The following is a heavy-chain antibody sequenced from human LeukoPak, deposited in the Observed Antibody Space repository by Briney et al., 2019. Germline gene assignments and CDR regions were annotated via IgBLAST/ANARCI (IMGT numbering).Heavy chain of an antibody. V-gene: IGHV4-59*12. CDR1: GGSISTYY. J-gene: IGHJ4*02. CDR2: IYHSGST. Sequence: SETLSLTCTVSGGSISTYYWNWIRQPPGKGLEWIGYIYHSGSTNYNPSLQSRVTISVDTSKNQFSLQLNSVTPEDTAVYYCARGRIPGVGTVAVYFDSWGQGTLVTVSS. D-gene: IGHD6-19*01. CDR3: ARGRIPGVGTVAVYFDS.